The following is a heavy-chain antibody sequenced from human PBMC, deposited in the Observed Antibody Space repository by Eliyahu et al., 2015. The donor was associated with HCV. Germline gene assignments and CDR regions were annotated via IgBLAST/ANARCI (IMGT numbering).Heavy chain of an antibody. Sequence: WIGYIYYSGSTNYNPSLKSRVTISVDTSKNQFSLKLSSVTAADTAVYYCARQRYGDYPYFDYWGQGTLVTVSS. CDR3: ARQRYGDYPYFDY. J-gene: IGHJ4*02. D-gene: IGHD4-17*01. V-gene: IGHV4-61*07. CDR2: IYYSGST.